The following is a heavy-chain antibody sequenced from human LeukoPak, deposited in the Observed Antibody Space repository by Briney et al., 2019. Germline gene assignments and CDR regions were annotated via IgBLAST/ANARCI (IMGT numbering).Heavy chain of an antibody. D-gene: IGHD2-2*03. CDR1: GFTFSSYA. V-gene: IGHV3-30*04. Sequence: GGSLRLSCAASGFTFSSYAMHWVRQAPGKGLEWVAVISYDGSNKYYADSVKGRFTISRDNSKNTLYLQMNSLRAEDTAVYYCARGLDIFSFDYWGQGTLVTVSS. CDR3: ARGLDIFSFDY. CDR2: ISYDGSNK. J-gene: IGHJ4*02.